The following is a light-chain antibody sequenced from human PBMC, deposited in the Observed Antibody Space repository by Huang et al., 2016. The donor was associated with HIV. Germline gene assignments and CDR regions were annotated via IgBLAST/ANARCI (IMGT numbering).Light chain of an antibody. CDR1: QSVSSN. CDR2: DAS. Sequence: EIVMTQSPATLSVSPGERATLSCRASQSVSSNLAWFQQKPGRAPRRLIYDASIRPFDSPARLSGSGSGTEFTLTISGLQSEDFAVYYCHQYNNWPPTWTFGQGTKVEIK. CDR3: HQYNNWPPTWT. J-gene: IGKJ1*01. V-gene: IGKV3-15*01.